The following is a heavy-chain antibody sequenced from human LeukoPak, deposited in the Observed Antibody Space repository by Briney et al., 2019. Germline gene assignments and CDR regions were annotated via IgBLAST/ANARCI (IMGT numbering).Heavy chain of an antibody. D-gene: IGHD3-22*01. Sequence: PSETLSLTRTVSGGSISSSSYYWGWIRQPPGKGLEWIGSIYYSGSTYYNPSLKSRVTISVDTSKNQFSLKLSSVTAADTAVYYCARHTVHYYDSSGYSNWGQGTLVTVSS. V-gene: IGHV4-39*01. CDR1: GGSISSSSYY. CDR2: IYYSGST. J-gene: IGHJ4*02. CDR3: ARHTVHYYDSSGYSN.